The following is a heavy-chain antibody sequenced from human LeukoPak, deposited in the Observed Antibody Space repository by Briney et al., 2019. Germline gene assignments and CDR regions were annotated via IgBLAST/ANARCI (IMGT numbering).Heavy chain of an antibody. D-gene: IGHD6-19*01. V-gene: IGHV3-48*03. CDR2: ISSSGSTI. CDR3: AVGRGGSSGYSDYYYMDV. Sequence: PGGSLRLSCAASGFTFSSYEMNWVRQAPGKGLEWVSYISSSGSTIYYADSVKGRFTISRDNAKNSLYLQMNSLTAADTAVYYCAVGRGGSSGYSDYYYMDVWGKGTTVTVSS. J-gene: IGHJ6*03. CDR1: GFTFSSYE.